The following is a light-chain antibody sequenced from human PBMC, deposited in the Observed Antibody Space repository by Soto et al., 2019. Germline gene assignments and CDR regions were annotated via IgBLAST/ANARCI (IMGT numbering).Light chain of an antibody. V-gene: IGKV1-5*01. Sequence: DIQMTQSPSTLSASVGDRITITCRASQSIGMWLAWFQQKPGKAPKVLIHDAYSLESGVPSRFSGSGSGTEFTLTISSLQPEDSATYYCQHYNSNPWTFGQGTKVDIK. CDR1: QSIGMW. J-gene: IGKJ1*01. CDR2: DAY. CDR3: QHYNSNPWT.